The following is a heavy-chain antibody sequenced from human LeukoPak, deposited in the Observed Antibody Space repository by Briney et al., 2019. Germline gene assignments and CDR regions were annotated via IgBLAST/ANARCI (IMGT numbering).Heavy chain of an antibody. CDR3: ARELRYFDWLAYYYYYGMDV. J-gene: IGHJ6*04. CDR1: GYTFTSYY. D-gene: IGHD3-9*01. CDR2: INPSGGST. V-gene: IGHV1-46*01. Sequence: ASVKVSCKASGYTFTSYYMHWVRQAPGQGLEWMGIINPSGGSTSYAQKFQGGVTMTRDTSTSTVYMELSSLRSEDAAVYYCARELRYFDWLAYYYYYGMDVWGKGTTVTVSS.